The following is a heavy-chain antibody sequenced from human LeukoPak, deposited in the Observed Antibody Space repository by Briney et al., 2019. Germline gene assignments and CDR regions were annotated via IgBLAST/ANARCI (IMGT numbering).Heavy chain of an antibody. CDR3: ARDLITMIGTGYYYYYYGMDV. CDR1: GFTFSSYA. J-gene: IGHJ6*02. V-gene: IGHV3-30-3*01. Sequence: GVSLRLSCAASGFTFSSYAMHWVRQAPGKGLEWVAVISYDGSNKYFADSVKGRFTISRDNSKNTLYLQMNSLRAEDTAVYYCARDLITMIGTGYYYYYYGMDVWGQGTTVTVSS. D-gene: IGHD3-22*01. CDR2: ISYDGSNK.